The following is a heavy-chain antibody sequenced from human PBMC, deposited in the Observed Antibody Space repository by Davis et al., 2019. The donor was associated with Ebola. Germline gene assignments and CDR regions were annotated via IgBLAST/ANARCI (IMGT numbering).Heavy chain of an antibody. Sequence: SETLSLTCTVSGGSISSYYWSWIRQPPGKGLEWIGYIYYSGSTNYNPSLKSRVTISVDTSKNQFSLKLSSVTAADTAVYYCAREDEGAGFDPWGQGTLVTVSS. CDR2: IYYSGST. V-gene: IGHV4-59*01. D-gene: IGHD4/OR15-4a*01. J-gene: IGHJ5*02. CDR3: AREDEGAGFDP. CDR1: GGSISSYY.